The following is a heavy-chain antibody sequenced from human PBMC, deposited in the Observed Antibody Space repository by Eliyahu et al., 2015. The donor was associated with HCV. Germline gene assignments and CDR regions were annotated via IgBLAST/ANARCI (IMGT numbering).Heavy chain of an antibody. CDR2: IDHSGAT. J-gene: IGHJ4*02. CDR3: ARDQGRSAMAY. CDR1: GDSIRSNMW. V-gene: IGHV4-4*02. D-gene: IGHD5-24*01. Sequence: QVQLQESGPGLVKPSETLPLTCAVSGDSIRSNMWWSWVRQPPGEGLEWIGEIDHSGATNYNPSLKSRVTMSVDRSKSQFSLKLTSVTAADTAMYYCARDQGRSAMAYWGQGTLVIVSS.